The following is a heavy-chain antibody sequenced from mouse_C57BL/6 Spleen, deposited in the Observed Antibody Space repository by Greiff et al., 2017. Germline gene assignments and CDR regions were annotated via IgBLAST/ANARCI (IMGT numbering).Heavy chain of an antibody. Sequence: VQLQQSGAELVRPGASVKLSCTASGFNIKDYYMHWVKQRPEQGLEWIGRIDPEDGDTEYAPKFQGKATMTADTSSNTAYLQLSSLTSEDTAVYYGTATMAQAWFAYWGQGTLVTVSA. V-gene: IGHV14-1*01. CDR2: IDPEDGDT. J-gene: IGHJ3*01. D-gene: IGHD2-1*01. CDR3: TATMAQAWFAY. CDR1: GFNIKDYY.